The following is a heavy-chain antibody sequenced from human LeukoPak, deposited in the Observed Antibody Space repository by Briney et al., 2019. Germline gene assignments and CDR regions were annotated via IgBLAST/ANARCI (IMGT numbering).Heavy chain of an antibody. CDR1: GFTVSSNY. D-gene: IGHD7-27*01. CDR2: IYSGDRT. J-gene: IGHJ4*02. CDR3: ANRNWGLPFDY. V-gene: IGHV3-53*05. Sequence: PGGSLRLSCAASGFTVSSNYMNWVRQAPGKGLEWVSVIYSGDRTYYADSVKGRFTISRDNSKNTLYLQMSSLRGEDTAVYYCANRNWGLPFDYWGQGTLVTVSS.